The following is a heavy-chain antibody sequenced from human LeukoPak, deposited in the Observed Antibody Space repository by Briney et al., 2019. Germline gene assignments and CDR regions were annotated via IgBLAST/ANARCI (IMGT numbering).Heavy chain of an antibody. CDR3: ARQGIGVAADY. V-gene: IGHV5-51*01. CDR2: INPRDSDT. CDR1: GYSFTDYW. Sequence: GESLKISCNGSGYSFTDYWIGWVRQMPGKGLEWMTIINPRDSDTRCSPSFQGQVTISVDKSINTAYLQWSSLRASDTAMYYCARQGIGVAADYWGQGTLVTVSS. J-gene: IGHJ4*02. D-gene: IGHD6-19*01.